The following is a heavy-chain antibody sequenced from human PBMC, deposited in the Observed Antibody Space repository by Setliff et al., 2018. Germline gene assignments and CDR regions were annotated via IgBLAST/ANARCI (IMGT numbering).Heavy chain of an antibody. D-gene: IGHD3-10*01. CDR3: ARVRMVRGVISIAGCYFDY. J-gene: IGHJ4*02. V-gene: IGHV5-51*01. CDR1: GYSFTSYW. Sequence: GESLKISCQGSGYSFTSYWIGWVRQMPGKGLEWMGIIYPGDSDTRYSPSFQGQVTISADKSISTAYLQWSSLKASDTAMYYCARVRMVRGVISIAGCYFDYWGQGTLVTVSS. CDR2: IYPGDSDT.